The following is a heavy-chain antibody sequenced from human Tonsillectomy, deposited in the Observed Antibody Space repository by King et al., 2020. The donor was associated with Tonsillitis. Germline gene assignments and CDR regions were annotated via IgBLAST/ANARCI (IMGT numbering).Heavy chain of an antibody. Sequence: VQLVESGGGVVQPGRSLRLSCAASGFTFSSYAMHWVRQAPGKGLEWVAVISYHGRRKDYADSVKGRFSSSRDNSKNTLYLEMKSLRGEDTSVYFCASERQNTGMALYFNNWGQGTLVTVSA. CDR2: ISYHGRRK. D-gene: IGHD5-18*01. CDR3: ASERQNTGMALYFNN. CDR1: GFTFSSYA. J-gene: IGHJ4*02. V-gene: IGHV3-30*01.